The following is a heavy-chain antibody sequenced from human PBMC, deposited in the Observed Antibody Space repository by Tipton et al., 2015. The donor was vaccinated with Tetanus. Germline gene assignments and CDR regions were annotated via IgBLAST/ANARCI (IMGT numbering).Heavy chain of an antibody. CDR1: GGSISSRNYY. CDR2: FYYSGNT. V-gene: IGHV4-39*07. Sequence: TLSLTCSVSGGSISSRNYYWGWIRQPPGKGLEFIGRFYYSGNTYYNPSLKSRVTISADTSKNQFSLKLSSVTAADTAIYYCASLLDRGDWGQGTRATVSS. D-gene: IGHD2-15*01. J-gene: IGHJ4*02. CDR3: ASLLDRGD.